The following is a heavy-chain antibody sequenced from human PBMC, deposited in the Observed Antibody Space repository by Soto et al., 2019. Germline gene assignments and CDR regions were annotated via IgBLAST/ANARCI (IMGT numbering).Heavy chain of an antibody. D-gene: IGHD4-17*01. Sequence: EVQLVESGGGLVKPGGSFRLSCAVSGLSFSNAWMSWVRQAPGKGLEWVGRIKSKPDGGTRDYAAPVKGRFTISRDDSKNTLYLQMNSLKSEDTVVYYCATSHYGDYVDYWGQGTLVTVSS. V-gene: IGHV3-15*01. CDR2: IKSKPDGGTR. J-gene: IGHJ4*02. CDR1: GLSFSNAW. CDR3: ATSHYGDYVDY.